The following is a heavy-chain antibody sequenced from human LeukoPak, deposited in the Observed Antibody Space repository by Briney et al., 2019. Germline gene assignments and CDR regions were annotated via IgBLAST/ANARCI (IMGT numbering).Heavy chain of an antibody. J-gene: IGHJ4*02. Sequence: MSSETLSLTCTVSGGSISSYYWSWIRQPPGKGLEWIGSIYYSGSTYYNPSLKSRVTISVDTSKNQFSLKLSSVTAADTAVYYCARHYDSSGYYSFTLDYFDYWGQGTLVTVSS. D-gene: IGHD3-22*01. V-gene: IGHV4-59*05. CDR1: GGSISSYY. CDR2: IYYSGST. CDR3: ARHYDSSGYYSFTLDYFDY.